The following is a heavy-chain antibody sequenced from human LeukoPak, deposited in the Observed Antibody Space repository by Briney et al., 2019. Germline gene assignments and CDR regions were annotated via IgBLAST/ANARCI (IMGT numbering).Heavy chain of an antibody. CDR1: GFTFSSYA. V-gene: IGHV3-23*01. CDR3: AKDHGTKAAAGTAFDY. CDR2: ISGSGGST. J-gene: IGHJ4*02. D-gene: IGHD6-13*01. Sequence: GGSLRLSCAASGFTFSSYAMSWVRQAPGKGLEWVSAISGSGGSTYYADSVKGRFTISRDNSKNTLYLQMNSLRAEDTAVYYCAKDHGTKAAAGTAFDYWGQGTLVTVSS.